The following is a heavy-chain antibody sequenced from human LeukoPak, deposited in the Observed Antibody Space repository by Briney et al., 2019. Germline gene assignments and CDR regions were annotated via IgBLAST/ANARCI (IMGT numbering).Heavy chain of an antibody. CDR3: AKDCGDYDFWSGYYKGALGY. D-gene: IGHD3-3*01. J-gene: IGHJ4*02. CDR2: INSDGINT. V-gene: IGHV3-74*01. CDR1: GFTVSNNY. Sequence: GGSLRLSCAASGFTVSNNYMSWVRQAPGKGLVWVSRINSDGINTSYADSVKGRFTISRDNAKNTLNLQMNSLRAEDTAVYYCAKDCGDYDFWSGYYKGALGYWGQGTLVTVSS.